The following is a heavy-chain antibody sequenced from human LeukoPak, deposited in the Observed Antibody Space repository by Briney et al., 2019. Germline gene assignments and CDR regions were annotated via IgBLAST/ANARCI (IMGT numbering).Heavy chain of an antibody. CDR1: GFTFSSYA. Sequence: PGGSLRLSCVASGFTFSSYAMSWARQTPGKGLEWVPIISGSGGSTYYADSVKGRFTISRDNSKNTLYLQMNSLRVEDTAVYYCAKDRSGWKSWFDPWGQGTLVTVSS. CDR3: AKDRSGWKSWFDP. D-gene: IGHD6-19*01. CDR2: ISGSGGST. J-gene: IGHJ5*02. V-gene: IGHV3-23*01.